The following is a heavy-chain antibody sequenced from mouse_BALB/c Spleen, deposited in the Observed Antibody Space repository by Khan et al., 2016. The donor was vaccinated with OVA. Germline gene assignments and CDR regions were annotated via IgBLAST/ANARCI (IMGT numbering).Heavy chain of an antibody. J-gene: IGHJ4*01. V-gene: IGHV3-2*02. D-gene: IGHD2-2*01. CDR2: ISFSGST. CDR1: GYSITSDFA. CDR3: IRSVYYAYAYAMDY. Sequence: EVQLQESGPGLVKPSQSLSLTCTVTGYSITSDFAWNWVRQFPGNKLEWMGYISFSGSTSYDPSLKSRLSITRDTSKTQFFLQLNSVTTEDTVTYYCIRSVYYAYAYAMDYWGQGISVTVSS.